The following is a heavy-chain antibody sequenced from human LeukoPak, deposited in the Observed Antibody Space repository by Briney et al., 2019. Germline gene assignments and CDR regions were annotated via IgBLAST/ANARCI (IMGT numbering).Heavy chain of an antibody. V-gene: IGHV1-2*02. J-gene: IGHJ4*02. Sequence: ASVKVSCKASGYTFTGYYLHWVRQAPGQGLEWVGWINPNSGVTNYAQKFQGRVSMTSDTSISTVYMELSRLRSDDTAVYYCSREDYWGQGTLVTVSS. CDR1: GYTFTGYY. CDR3: SREDY. CDR2: INPNSGVT.